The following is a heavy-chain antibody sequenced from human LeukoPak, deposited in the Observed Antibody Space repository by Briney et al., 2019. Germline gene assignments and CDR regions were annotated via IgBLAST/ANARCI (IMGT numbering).Heavy chain of an antibody. D-gene: IGHD6-19*01. CDR3: ARAASSGWYYFDY. CDR1: GFTFSSYS. Sequence: GGSLRLSCAASGFTFSSYSMNWVRQAPGKGLEWVSSISSSSSYIYYADSVKGRFTISRDNAKNSLYLLMNSLRAEDTAVYYCARAASSGWYYFDYWGQGTLVTVSS. V-gene: IGHV3-21*01. CDR2: ISSSSSYI. J-gene: IGHJ4*02.